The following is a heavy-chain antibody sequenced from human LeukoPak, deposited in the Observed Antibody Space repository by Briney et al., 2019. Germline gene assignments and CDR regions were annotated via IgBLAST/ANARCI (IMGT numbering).Heavy chain of an antibody. CDR1: GDSVSSNSAA. D-gene: IGHD2-2*01. V-gene: IGHV6-1*01. CDR2: TYYRSKWYN. CDR3: ARVRHCSSTSCSLDP. Sequence: SQTLSLTSAISGDSVSSNSAAWTWIRQSPSRGLEWLGRTYYRSKWYNAYAVSVKSRITINPDTSKNQFSLQLNSVTPEDTAVYYCARVRHCSSTSCSLDPWGQGTLVTVSS. J-gene: IGHJ5*02.